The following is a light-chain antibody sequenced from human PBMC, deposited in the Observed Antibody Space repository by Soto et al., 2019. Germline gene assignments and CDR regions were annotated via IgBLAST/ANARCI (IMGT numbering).Light chain of an antibody. J-gene: IGKJ2*01. CDR2: GSS. Sequence: EVVLTQSPGTQSLSPGERATLSSRDSQSVSNKYLAWYQQKPGQAPRLLIFGSSDRATGIPDRFSGSGSGTDFTLTISRLEPEDFAVYYCQQYGSSPPYTFGQGTKLEIK. V-gene: IGKV3-20*01. CDR1: QSVSNKY. CDR3: QQYGSSPPYT.